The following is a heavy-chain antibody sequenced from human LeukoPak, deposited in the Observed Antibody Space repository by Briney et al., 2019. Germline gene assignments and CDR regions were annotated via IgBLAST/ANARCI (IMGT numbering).Heavy chain of an antibody. Sequence: ASVKVSCKASGYTFTGYYMHWVRQAPGQGLEWMGWINPNSGGTNYAQKFQGRVTMTRDTSISTAYMELSSLRSEDTAVYYCARLYLPATRFDYWGQGTLVTVSS. CDR3: ARLYLPATRFDY. CDR2: INPNSGGT. CDR1: GYTFTGYY. J-gene: IGHJ4*02. D-gene: IGHD5-24*01. V-gene: IGHV1-2*02.